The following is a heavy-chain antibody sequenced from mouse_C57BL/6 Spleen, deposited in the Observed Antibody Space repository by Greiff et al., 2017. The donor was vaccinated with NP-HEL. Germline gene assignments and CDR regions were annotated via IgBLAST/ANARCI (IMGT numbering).Heavy chain of an antibody. V-gene: IGHV2-6-1*01. J-gene: IGHJ4*01. D-gene: IGHD1-1*01. Sequence: VQLVESGPGLVAPSQSLSITCTVSGFSLTSYGVHWVRQPPGKGLEWLVVIWSDGSTTYNSALKSRLSISKDNSKSQVFLKMNSLQTDDTAMYYCARQRGITTVVATDYAMDYWGQGTSVTVSS. CDR1: GFSLTSYG. CDR2: IWSDGST. CDR3: ARQRGITTVVATDYAMDY.